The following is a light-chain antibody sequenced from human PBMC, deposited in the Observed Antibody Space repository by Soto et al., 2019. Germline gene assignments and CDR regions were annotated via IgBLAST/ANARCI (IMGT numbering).Light chain of an antibody. CDR3: QQRSNWPIT. CDR1: QSVSSSY. V-gene: IGKV3D-20*02. Sequence: EIVLTQSPDNLSLSPGERASLSCRASQSVSSSYLAWYQQKPGQAPRLLIYDASNRATGIPARFSGSGSGTDFTLTISSLEPEDFAVYYCQQRSNWPITFGQGTRLEIK. J-gene: IGKJ5*01. CDR2: DAS.